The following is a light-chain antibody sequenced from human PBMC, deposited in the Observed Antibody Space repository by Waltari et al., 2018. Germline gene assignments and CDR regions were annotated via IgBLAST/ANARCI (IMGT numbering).Light chain of an antibody. V-gene: IGKV3-11*01. J-gene: IGKJ4*01. CDR2: DAS. CDR1: QSVGRS. Sequence: EIVLTQSPATLSLSPGDRATLSCRASQSVGRSLSWYQQKPGQPPRLLIYDASTRAAGVPGRISGSGSAADFTLTIGSLEPEDFAVYFCLERSNWPPTFGGGTTVEI. CDR3: LERSNWPPT.